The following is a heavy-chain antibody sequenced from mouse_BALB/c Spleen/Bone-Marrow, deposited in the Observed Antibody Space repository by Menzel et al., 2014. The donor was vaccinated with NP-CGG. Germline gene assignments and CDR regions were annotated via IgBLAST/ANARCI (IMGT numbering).Heavy chain of an antibody. CDR2: ISTYYGDA. J-gene: IGHJ2*01. CDR1: GYTFTDYA. V-gene: IGHV1S137*01. Sequence: QVQLKQSGAELARPGVSVKISCKGSGYTFTDYAVHWVKQSHAKSLEWIGVISTYYGDATYNQKFKGKATMTVDKSSSTAYMELARLTSEDSAIYYCARDLDYWGQGTTLTVSS. CDR3: ARDLDY.